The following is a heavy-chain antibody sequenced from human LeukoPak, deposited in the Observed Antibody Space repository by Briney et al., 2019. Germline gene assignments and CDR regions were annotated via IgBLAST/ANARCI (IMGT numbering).Heavy chain of an antibody. Sequence: SETLSLTCTVSGGSISSSSYYWSWIRQPPGKGLEWIGEINHSGSTNYNPSLKSRVTISVDTSKNQFSLKLSSVTAADTAVYYCARVYAGQFDYWGQGTLVTVSS. D-gene: IGHD2-8*01. J-gene: IGHJ4*02. CDR1: GGSISSSSYY. CDR2: INHSGST. CDR3: ARVYAGQFDY. V-gene: IGHV4-39*07.